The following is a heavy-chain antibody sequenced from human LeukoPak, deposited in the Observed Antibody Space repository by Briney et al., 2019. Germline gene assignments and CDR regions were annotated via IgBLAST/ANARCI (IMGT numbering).Heavy chain of an antibody. D-gene: IGHD3-22*01. CDR3: AKRAGYYDSSGYSDY. J-gene: IGHJ4*02. Sequence: GGSLRLSCAASGFTFSSYAMSWVRQAPGKGLEWVSAISGSGGSTYYADSVRGRFTISRDNSKNTLYLQMNSLRAEDTAVYYCAKRAGYYDSSGYSDYWGQGTLVTVSS. CDR1: GFTFSSYA. CDR2: ISGSGGST. V-gene: IGHV3-23*01.